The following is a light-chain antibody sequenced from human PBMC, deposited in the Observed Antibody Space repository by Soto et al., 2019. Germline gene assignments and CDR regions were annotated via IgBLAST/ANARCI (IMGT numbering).Light chain of an antibody. CDR1: QSISSW. CDR3: QQYNSYFT. Sequence: DIQMTQSPSTLSASVGDRVTITCRASQSISSWLAWYQQKPGKAPKLLIYDASSLESGVPSRFSGSGSGTEFTLTISSLQPDDFANYYCQQYNSYFTFGPGNKVDIK. CDR2: DAS. J-gene: IGKJ3*01. V-gene: IGKV1-5*01.